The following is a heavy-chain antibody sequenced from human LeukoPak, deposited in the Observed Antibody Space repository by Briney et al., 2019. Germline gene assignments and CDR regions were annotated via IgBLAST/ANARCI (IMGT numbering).Heavy chain of an antibody. Sequence: SGTLSLTCAVSGGSISSSNWWSWVRQPPGKGLEWIGEIYHSGSTNYNPSLKSRVTISVDTSKKQFSLRLSSATAADTAVYYCARLGSSYLSYYGMDVWGQGTTVTVSS. CDR3: ARLGSSYLSYYGMDV. V-gene: IGHV4-4*02. J-gene: IGHJ6*02. D-gene: IGHD5-18*01. CDR1: GGSISSSNW. CDR2: IYHSGST.